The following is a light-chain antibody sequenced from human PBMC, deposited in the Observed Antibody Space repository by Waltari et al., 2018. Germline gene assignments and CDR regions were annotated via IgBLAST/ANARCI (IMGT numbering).Light chain of an antibody. Sequence: ESVLTQLPATLSLSPGERATHSCRASQRFSTYVGWYQQKPGQAPRLLIYDASRRATGIPARFSGSGSGTDFTLTISSLEPEDFAVYYCQQRSNWPPGLTFGGGTRVEIK. CDR1: QRFSTY. J-gene: IGKJ4*01. CDR2: DAS. V-gene: IGKV3-11*01. CDR3: QQRSNWPPGLT.